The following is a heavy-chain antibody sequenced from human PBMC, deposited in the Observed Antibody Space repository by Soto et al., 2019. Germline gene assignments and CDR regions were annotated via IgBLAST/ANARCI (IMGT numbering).Heavy chain of an antibody. CDR2: LYDVFGS. Sequence: DVQLVESGGGLIQPGESLRLSCAAFGLTVSGTKYVAWVRQAPGKGLEWVSALYDVFGSFYADSVQGRFTTSSDRSKSTVYLQMNDLRPDDTAVYYCASWNEREHAYDVWGQGTTVIVSS. D-gene: IGHD1-1*01. CDR1: GLTVSGTKY. CDR3: ASWNEREHAYDV. J-gene: IGHJ3*01. V-gene: IGHV3-53*01.